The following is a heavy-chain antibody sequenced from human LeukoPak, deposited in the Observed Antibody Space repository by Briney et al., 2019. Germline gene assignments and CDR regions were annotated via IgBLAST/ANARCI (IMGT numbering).Heavy chain of an antibody. CDR3: AREGDSSSWYWDAFDI. J-gene: IGHJ3*02. CDR2: IYYSGST. Sequence: SETLSLTCTVSGGSISSYYWSWIRQPPGKGLERIGYIYYSGSTNYNPSLKSRVTISVDTSKNQFSLKLSSVTAADTAVYYCAREGDSSSWYWDAFDIWGQGTMVTVSS. D-gene: IGHD6-13*01. V-gene: IGHV4-59*12. CDR1: GGSISSYY.